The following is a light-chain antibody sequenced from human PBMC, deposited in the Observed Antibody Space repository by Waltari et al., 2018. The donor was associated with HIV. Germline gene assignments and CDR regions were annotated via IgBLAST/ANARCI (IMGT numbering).Light chain of an antibody. CDR2: SNN. CDR1: TSNIGNST. J-gene: IGLJ2*01. V-gene: IGLV1-44*01. Sequence: QSVLPQPPSASGTPGQRVTISCAGSTSNIGNSTVNWYQQLPGTAPKLLMYSNNQRPSGVPDRFSGSKSGTSASLAISGLQSEDEADYYCATWDDSLNGPVFGGGTKLTVL. CDR3: ATWDDSLNGPV.